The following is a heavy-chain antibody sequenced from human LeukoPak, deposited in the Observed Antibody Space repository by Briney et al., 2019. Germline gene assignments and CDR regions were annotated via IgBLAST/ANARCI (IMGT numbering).Heavy chain of an antibody. J-gene: IGHJ4*02. CDR3: ARDYTLDH. D-gene: IGHD4-11*01. Sequence: QPGGSLRLSCAASGFTFRSYWMNWVRQAPGKGLEWVANIKQDGSDKYYVDSVKGRFTISRDNAKNSLYLQMNSLRAEDTAVYYCARDYTLDHWGQGTLVTVSS. V-gene: IGHV3-7*01. CDR1: GFTFRSYW. CDR2: IKQDGSDK.